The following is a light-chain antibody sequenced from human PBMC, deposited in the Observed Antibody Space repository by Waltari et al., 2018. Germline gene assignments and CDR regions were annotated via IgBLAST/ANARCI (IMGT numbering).Light chain of an antibody. J-gene: IGKJ2*01. V-gene: IGKV1-39*01. CDR2: AAS. CDR3: QQSYTAPYT. Sequence: DIQMTQSPSSLSASVGDRIPITCRASESIGKYLNWYQQRPGNAPQLLIYAASNLQSGAPSRFSGSGPGTAFTLAISSLRPEDSATYYCQQSYTAPYTFGQGTHLEVK. CDR1: ESIGKY.